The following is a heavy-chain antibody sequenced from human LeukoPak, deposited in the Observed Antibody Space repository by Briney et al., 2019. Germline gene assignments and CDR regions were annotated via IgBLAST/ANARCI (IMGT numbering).Heavy chain of an antibody. J-gene: IGHJ4*02. CDR1: GFAFGSHR. Sequence: GGSLRLSCAASGFAFGSHRMHWVRQAPGNGLVWVARIESDASNTRYADSVKGRFTISRDNANKTLYLQMNSLRAEDTAVYYCTRDGSGSRIPFDYWGQGTLVTVSS. V-gene: IGHV3-74*01. CDR2: IESDASNT. D-gene: IGHD1-26*01. CDR3: TRDGSGSRIPFDY.